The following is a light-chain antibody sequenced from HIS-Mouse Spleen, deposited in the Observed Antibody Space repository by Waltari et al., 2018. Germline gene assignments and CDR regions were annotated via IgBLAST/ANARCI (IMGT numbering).Light chain of an antibody. CDR2: EVS. Sequence: QSALTQPASVSGSPGQSITISCTGTSSDVGGYNYVSWYQQHPGKAPKLMIYEVSSRPAWVSSRFSGSKSGNTASLTISGLQAEDEADYYCSSYTSSSTPYVFGTGTKVTVL. J-gene: IGLJ1*01. CDR3: SSYTSSSTPYV. CDR1: SSDVGGYNY. V-gene: IGLV2-14*01.